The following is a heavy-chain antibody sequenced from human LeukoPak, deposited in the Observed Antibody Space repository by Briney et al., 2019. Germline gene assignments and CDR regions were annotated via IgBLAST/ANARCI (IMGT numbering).Heavy chain of an antibody. J-gene: IGHJ4*02. Sequence: SETLSLTCAVYGGSFSGYYWSWIRQPPGKGLEWIGEINHSGSTNYNPSLKSRVTISVDTSKNQFSLELSSVTAADTAVYYCARGPVGVGAMAGFDYWGQGVLVTVSS. CDR3: ARGPVGVGAMAGFDY. CDR1: GGSFSGYY. V-gene: IGHV4-34*01. D-gene: IGHD1-26*01. CDR2: INHSGST.